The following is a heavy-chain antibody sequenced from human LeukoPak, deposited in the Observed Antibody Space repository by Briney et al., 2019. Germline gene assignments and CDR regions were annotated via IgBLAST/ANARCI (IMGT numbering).Heavy chain of an antibody. J-gene: IGHJ4*02. V-gene: IGHV3-21*01. CDR1: GFTFSSYS. CDR2: IDSSSSYI. CDR3: ARDRDTFDY. Sequence: GGSLRLSCAASGFTFSSYSMNWVRQAPGKGLEWVSSIDSSSSYIYYADSVKGRFTISRDNAKNSLYLQMNSLRAEDTAVYYCARDRDTFDYWGQGTLVTVSS.